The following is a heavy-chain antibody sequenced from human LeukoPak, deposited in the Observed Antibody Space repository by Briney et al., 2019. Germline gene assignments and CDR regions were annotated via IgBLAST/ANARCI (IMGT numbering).Heavy chain of an antibody. CDR2: INQDGSVK. CDR1: TLTFSTYW. J-gene: IGHJ4*02. V-gene: IGHV3-7*01. D-gene: IGHD3-3*02. CDR3: ARDPGFSSFDY. Sequence: PGGSLRLSCAASTLTFSTYWMTWVRQTPGKGPEFVANINQDGSVKNYVGSVKGRFTISRDNAKNSLYLQMNSLRADDTAVYYCARDPGFSSFDYWGQGTLVTVSS.